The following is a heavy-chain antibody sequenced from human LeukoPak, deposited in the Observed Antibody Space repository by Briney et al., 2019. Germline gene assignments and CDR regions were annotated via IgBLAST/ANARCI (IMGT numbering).Heavy chain of an antibody. CDR3: ARGGLNYYDNSGYDGYFDY. D-gene: IGHD3-22*01. CDR1: GGSMSSGSNY. J-gene: IGHJ4*02. CDR2: IYISGST. Sequence: PSQTLSLTCTVSGGSMSSGSNYWSWIRQSAGKGLEYIRLIYISGSTNYNPSVKSRVTISVDTSKNQFSLRLSSVTAADTAVYYCARGGLNYYDNSGYDGYFDYWGQGTLVTVSS. V-gene: IGHV4-61*02.